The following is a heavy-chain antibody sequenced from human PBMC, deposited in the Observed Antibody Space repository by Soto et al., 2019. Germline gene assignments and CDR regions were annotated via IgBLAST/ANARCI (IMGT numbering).Heavy chain of an antibody. D-gene: IGHD3-10*01. V-gene: IGHV3-23*01. CDR1: GFTLSSYA. J-gene: IGHJ4*02. CDR3: AKSLLDYHLETIPDHPFDH. Sequence: GSLRLSCAISGFTLSSYAMSWVRQAPGKGLEWVTSLSSSGAGAYYADSVKGRFTISRDNSRNTLFLQMNSLKAEDTAIYFCAKSLLDYHLETIPDHPFDHWGQGTLVTVSS. CDR2: LSSSGAGA.